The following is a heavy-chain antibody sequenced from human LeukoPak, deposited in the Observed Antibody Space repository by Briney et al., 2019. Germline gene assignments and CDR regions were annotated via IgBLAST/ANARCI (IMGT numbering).Heavy chain of an antibody. CDR2: IEQYGSEK. J-gene: IGHJ5*02. CDR1: GFSFSDSW. Sequence: GGSLRLSCAASGFSFSDSWMTWVRQAPGKGLEWVANIEQYGSEKNYVDSVKGRFTISRDNAKNSLYLQMNILRAEDTAVYYCATGHGWFDPWGQGTLVTVSS. CDR3: ATGHGWFDP. V-gene: IGHV3-7*05.